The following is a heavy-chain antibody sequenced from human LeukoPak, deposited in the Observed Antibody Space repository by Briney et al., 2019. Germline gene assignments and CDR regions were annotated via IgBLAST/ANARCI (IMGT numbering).Heavy chain of an antibody. J-gene: IGHJ3*02. V-gene: IGHV3-48*03. D-gene: IGHD3/OR15-3a*01. CDR1: GFTPSSYE. CDR2: IRSGGSTT. Sequence: GGSLRLSCAASGFTPSSYEMNWVRHAPGKGLGWVSYIRSGGSTTYYADSVKDRSSTSRDNSKNLLYLQMNSLRVDDTAVYYSARKDCSAFDIWGQGTMVTVSS. CDR3: ARKDCSAFDI.